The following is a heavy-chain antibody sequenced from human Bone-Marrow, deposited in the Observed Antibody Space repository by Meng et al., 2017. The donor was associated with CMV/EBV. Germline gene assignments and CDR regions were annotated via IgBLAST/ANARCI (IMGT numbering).Heavy chain of an antibody. V-gene: IGHV4-34*01. D-gene: IGHD6-13*01. CDR1: GGSFSGYY. J-gene: IGHJ4*02. CDR3: ARGRTAAGATTTTFDY. Sequence: QVQLQQGGAGLLKPSETLSLTCAVYGGSFSGYYWSWIRQPPGKGLEWIGEINHSGSTNYNPPLKSRVTISVDTSKNQFSLKLSSVTAADTAVYYCARGRTAAGATTTTFDYWGQGTLVTVSS. CDR2: INHSGST.